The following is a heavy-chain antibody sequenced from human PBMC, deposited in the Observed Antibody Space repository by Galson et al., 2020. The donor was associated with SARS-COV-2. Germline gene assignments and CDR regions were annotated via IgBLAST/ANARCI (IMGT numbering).Heavy chain of an antibody. J-gene: IGHJ6*03. CDR3: ATYSGYDSDYYYMDV. V-gene: IGHV3-21*06. D-gene: IGHD5-12*01. CDR2: ISRTGDFI. Sequence: GESLKISCAASKLIFSRYTMNWVRQAPGKGLEWVSSISRTGDFIYYADSVEGRFTISKDNAKNSLYLQMDSLRAEDTAVYYCATYSGYDSDYYYMDVWGKGTTVTVSS. CDR1: KLIFSRYT.